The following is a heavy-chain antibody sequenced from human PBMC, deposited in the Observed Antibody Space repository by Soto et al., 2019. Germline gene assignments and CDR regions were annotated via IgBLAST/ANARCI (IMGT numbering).Heavy chain of an antibody. V-gene: IGHV3-21*01. Sequence: EVQLVESGGGLVKPGGSLRLSCAASGFTFSRYSMNWVRQAPGKGLEWVSSISSSSSYIYYADSVKGRFTISRDNAKNSLYLQMNSLRAEDTAVYYCARGKGCSGGSCYFDYWCQGTLVTVSS. CDR2: ISSSSSYI. J-gene: IGHJ4*02. CDR3: ARGKGCSGGSCYFDY. CDR1: GFTFSRYS. D-gene: IGHD2-15*01.